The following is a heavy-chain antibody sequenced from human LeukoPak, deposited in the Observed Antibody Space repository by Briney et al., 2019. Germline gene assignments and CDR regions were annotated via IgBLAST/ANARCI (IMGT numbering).Heavy chain of an antibody. Sequence: GGSLRLSCAASGFTFSSYGMHWVRQAPGKGLEWVAVIWYDGSNKYYADSVKSRFTISRDNSKNTLYLQMNSLRAGDTAIYYCAKAPFLEWSLGDYFDSWGQGTLVTVSS. D-gene: IGHD3-3*01. V-gene: IGHV3-33*06. CDR2: IWYDGSNK. CDR1: GFTFSSYG. CDR3: AKAPFLEWSLGDYFDS. J-gene: IGHJ4*02.